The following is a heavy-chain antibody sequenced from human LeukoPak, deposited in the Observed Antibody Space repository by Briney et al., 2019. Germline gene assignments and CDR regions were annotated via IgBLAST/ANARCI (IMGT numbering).Heavy chain of an antibody. CDR1: GFTFSSSV. CDR2: ISGNSDYT. Sequence: GGSLRLSCAASGFTFSSSVMSWVRQAPGKGLEWVSVISGNSDYTYYADSVKGRFTISRDNSKNTLYLQMNSLRAEDTAVYYCAAPQSGATTRFDYWGQGTLVTVSS. V-gene: IGHV3-23*01. J-gene: IGHJ4*02. CDR3: AAPQSGATTRFDY. D-gene: IGHD1-26*01.